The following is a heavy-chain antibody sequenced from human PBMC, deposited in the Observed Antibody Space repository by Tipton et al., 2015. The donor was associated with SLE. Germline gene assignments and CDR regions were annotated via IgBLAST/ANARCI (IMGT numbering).Heavy chain of an antibody. J-gene: IGHJ6*02. D-gene: IGHD4-17*01. V-gene: IGHV4-4*09. CDR1: GYSISSGYY. Sequence: TLSLTCTVSGYSISSGYYWSWIRQPPGKALEWIGYISTSGSTSYNPSLKSRLTISVDTSKNQFSLDLSSVTAADTALYFCATYFGDYVSPFYYFGLNVWGQGTTVTVSS. CDR3: ATYFGDYVSPFYYFGLNV. CDR2: ISTSGST.